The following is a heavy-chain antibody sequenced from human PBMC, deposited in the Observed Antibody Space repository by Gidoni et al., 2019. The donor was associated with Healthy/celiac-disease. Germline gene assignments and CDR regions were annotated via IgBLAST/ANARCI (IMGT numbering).Heavy chain of an antibody. CDR1: GFTFSSYG. Sequence: QVQLVESGGGVVQPGRSLRLSCAASGFTFSSYGMHWVRQAPGKGLEWVAVISYDGSNKYYADSVKGRFTISRDNSKNTLYLQMNSLRAEDTAVYYCAKDPYGDGRIDYWGQGTLVTVSS. CDR2: ISYDGSNK. CDR3: AKDPYGDGRIDY. V-gene: IGHV3-30*18. D-gene: IGHD4-17*01. J-gene: IGHJ4*02.